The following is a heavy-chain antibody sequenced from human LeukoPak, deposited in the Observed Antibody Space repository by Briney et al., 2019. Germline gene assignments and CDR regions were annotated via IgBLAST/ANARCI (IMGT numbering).Heavy chain of an antibody. J-gene: IGHJ4*02. CDR3: AKGVTLLRGGPDY. CDR2: ISWNSGII. D-gene: IGHD3-10*01. CDR1: GFTFDDCG. Sequence: GGSLRLSCAASGFTFDDCGMHWVRQAPGKGLEWVSGISWNSGIIGYADSVRGRFTISRDNARNSLYLQMNSLRADDTALYYCAKGVTLLRGGPDYWGQGTLVTVSS. V-gene: IGHV3-9*01.